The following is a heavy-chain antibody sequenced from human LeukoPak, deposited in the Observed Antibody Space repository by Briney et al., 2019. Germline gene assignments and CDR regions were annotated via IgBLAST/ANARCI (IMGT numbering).Heavy chain of an antibody. Sequence: GGSLRLSCTASGFTFSSYGMHWVRQTPGKGLEWVAVISFDGRGKYYADSVRGRFTISRDNSKNTLYLHMNSLRTEDAVVYYCAKETPYDYGGPYFDSWGRGTLVTVSS. CDR3: AKETPYDYGGPYFDS. J-gene: IGHJ4*02. V-gene: IGHV3-30*18. CDR1: GFTFSSYG. CDR2: ISFDGRGK. D-gene: IGHD4-23*01.